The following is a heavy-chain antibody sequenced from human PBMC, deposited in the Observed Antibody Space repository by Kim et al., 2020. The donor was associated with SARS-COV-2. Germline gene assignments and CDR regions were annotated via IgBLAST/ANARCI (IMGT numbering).Heavy chain of an antibody. CDR1: GFTFNNYG. CDR2: ISYEGSNK. V-gene: IGHV3-30*03. J-gene: IGHJ4*02. Sequence: GGSLRLSCAASGFTFNNYGMHWVRQAPGKGLEWVAVISYEGSNKYYVDSVEGRFTISRENSKNTLYLQMNSLRIEDTAVYYCARSFSGSYFGCDYCGQGGLVTLSS. CDR3: ARSFSGSYFGCDY. D-gene: IGHD1-26*01.